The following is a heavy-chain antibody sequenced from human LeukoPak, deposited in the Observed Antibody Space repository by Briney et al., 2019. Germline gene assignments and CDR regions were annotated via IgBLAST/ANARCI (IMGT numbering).Heavy chain of an antibody. CDR2: IIPIFGTA. V-gene: IGHV1-69*05. Sequence: GASVKVSCKASGGTFSSYAISWVRQAPGQRLEWMGRIIPIFGTANYAQKFQGRVTITTDESTSTAYMELSSLRSEDTAVYYCARDLEGYCGGDCPFDYWGQGTLVTVSS. CDR3: ARDLEGYCGGDCPFDY. J-gene: IGHJ4*02. CDR1: GGTFSSYA. D-gene: IGHD2-21*02.